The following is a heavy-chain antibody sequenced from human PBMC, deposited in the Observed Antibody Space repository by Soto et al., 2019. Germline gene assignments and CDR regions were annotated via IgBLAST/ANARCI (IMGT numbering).Heavy chain of an antibody. CDR3: ARGRGSSGYYGFDY. J-gene: IGHJ4*02. D-gene: IGHD3-22*01. CDR2: MNPNSGNT. CDR1: GYTFTSYD. V-gene: IGHV1-8*01. Sequence: ASVKVSCKASGYTFTSYDINWVRQATGQGLEWMGWMNPNSGNTGYAQKFQGRVTMTRNTSISTAYMELSSLRSEDTAVYYCARGRGSSGYYGFDYWGQGTPVTVSS.